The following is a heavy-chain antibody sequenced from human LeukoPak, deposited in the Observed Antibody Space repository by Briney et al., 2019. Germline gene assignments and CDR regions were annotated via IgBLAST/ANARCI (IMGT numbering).Heavy chain of an antibody. V-gene: IGHV4-34*01. CDR1: GGSFSGYY. CDR3: ARDRYYYDSSARYFDY. D-gene: IGHD3-22*01. Sequence: SETLSLTCAVYGGSFSGYYWSWIRQPPGKGLEWIGEINHSGSTNYSPSLKSRVTMSGDTSKNQFSLKLSSVTAADTAVYYCARDRYYYDSSARYFDYWGQGTLVTVSS. J-gene: IGHJ4*02. CDR2: INHSGST.